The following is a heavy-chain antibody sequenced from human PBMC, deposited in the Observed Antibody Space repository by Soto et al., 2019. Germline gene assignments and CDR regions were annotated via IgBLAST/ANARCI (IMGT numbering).Heavy chain of an antibody. J-gene: IGHJ4*02. D-gene: IGHD2-8*01. V-gene: IGHV4-39*01. CDR2: IHYTGST. Sequence: QLQLQESGPGLVKPSETLSLTCSVSGDSISSNNYYCGWIRQPPGKGLEWIGRIHYTGSTHYNPSLNSRDTMSVDTSKSQFSLKLSSVTAADTAVYYCARHPGYAVPTVYATHYFNYWGQGILVTVST. CDR1: GDSISSNNYY. CDR3: ARHPGYAVPTVYATHYFNY.